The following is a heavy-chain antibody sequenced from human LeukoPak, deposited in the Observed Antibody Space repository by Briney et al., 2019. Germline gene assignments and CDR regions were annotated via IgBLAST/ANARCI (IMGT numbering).Heavy chain of an antibody. CDR3: ARAGYYDYVWGSYRPYYFDY. D-gene: IGHD3-16*02. CDR1: GGSFSGYY. CDR2: INHSGST. J-gene: IGHJ4*02. V-gene: IGHV4-34*01. Sequence: SETLSLTCAVYGGSFSGYYWSWIRQPPGKGLEWIGEINHSGSTNCNPSLKSRVTISVDTSKNQFSLKLSSVTAADTAVYYCARAGYYDYVWGSYRPYYFDYWGQGTLVTVSS.